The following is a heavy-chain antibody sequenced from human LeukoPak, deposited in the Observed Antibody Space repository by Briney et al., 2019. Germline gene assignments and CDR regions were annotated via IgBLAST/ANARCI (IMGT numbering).Heavy chain of an antibody. CDR3: ARSAQTVTTFPLDY. D-gene: IGHD4-17*01. V-gene: IGHV4-31*03. Sequence: SETLSLTCTVSGGSVSSGGYYWSWIRQHPGQGLEWIGYIYYSGSTYYNPSLQSRVTISVNTSKNQFSLKLSSVTAADTAVYYCARSAQTVTTFPLDYWGQGTLVTVSS. CDR1: GGSVSSGGYY. CDR2: IYYSGST. J-gene: IGHJ4*02.